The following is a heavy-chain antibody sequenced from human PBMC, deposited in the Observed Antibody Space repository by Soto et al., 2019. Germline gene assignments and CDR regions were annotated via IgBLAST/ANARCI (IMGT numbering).Heavy chain of an antibody. Sequence: LSLTCTVSGGSISSSSYYWGWIRQPPGKGLEWIGSIYYSGSTYYNPSLKSRVTISVDTSKNQFSLKLSSVTAADTAVYYCARDSSAVWSGYYYYMDVWGKGTTVTVSS. D-gene: IGHD3-3*01. V-gene: IGHV4-39*02. CDR2: IYYSGST. CDR1: GGSISSSSYY. J-gene: IGHJ6*03. CDR3: ARDSSAVWSGYYYYMDV.